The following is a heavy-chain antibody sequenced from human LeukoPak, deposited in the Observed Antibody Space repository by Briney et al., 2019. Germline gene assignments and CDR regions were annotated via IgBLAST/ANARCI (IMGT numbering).Heavy chain of an antibody. CDR1: GFTFSDYY. J-gene: IGHJ3*02. Sequence: GGSLRLSCAASGFTFSDYYMSWIRQAPGKGLEWVSYISSSSSYTNYADSVKGRFTISRDNAKDSLYLQMNSLRAEDTAVYYCARVVGYAFDIWGQGTMVTVSS. V-gene: IGHV3-11*06. CDR2: ISSSSSYT. CDR3: ARVVGYAFDI. D-gene: IGHD2-21*01.